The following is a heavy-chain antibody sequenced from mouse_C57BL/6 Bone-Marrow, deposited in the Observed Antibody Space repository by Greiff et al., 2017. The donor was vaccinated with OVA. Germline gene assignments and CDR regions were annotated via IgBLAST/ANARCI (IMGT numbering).Heavy chain of an antibody. CDR2: INPNNGGT. CDR3: ARLPLLYYAMDY. D-gene: IGHD1-1*01. CDR1: GYTFTDYN. V-gene: IGHV1-18*01. J-gene: IGHJ4*01. Sequence: SGPELVKPGASVKIPCKASGYTFTDYNMDWVKQSHGKSLEWIGDINPNNGGTIYNQKFKGKATLTVDKSSSTAYMELRSLTSEDTAVYYCARLPLLYYAMDYWGQGTSVTVSA.